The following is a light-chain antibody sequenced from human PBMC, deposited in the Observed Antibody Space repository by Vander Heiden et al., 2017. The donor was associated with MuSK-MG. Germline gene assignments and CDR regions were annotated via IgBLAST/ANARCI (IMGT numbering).Light chain of an antibody. J-gene: IGLJ1*01. CDR2: EVT. CDR3: TSFAGSNSFV. Sequence: QSALTPPPSASGSPGPSVTISCTGTSRDVGGYDYVSWYQHHPGKAPKLLIYEVTKRPSGVPDRFSGSRSGNTASLTVSGLQAEDEADYYCTSFAGSNSFVFGSGTKVTVL. CDR1: SRDVGGYDY. V-gene: IGLV2-8*01.